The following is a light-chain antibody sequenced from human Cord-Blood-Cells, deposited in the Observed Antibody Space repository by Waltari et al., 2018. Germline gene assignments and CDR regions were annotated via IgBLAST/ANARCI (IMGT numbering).Light chain of an antibody. Sequence: SALTHPASVSGSPGQSITLSCTGTRSDVGSYNLFSWYQQHPGKAPKLMIYEGSKRPSGVSNRFSGSKSGNTASLTIAGLQAEDEADYYCCSYAGSSTLVFGGGTKLTVL. CDR3: CSYAGSSTLV. J-gene: IGLJ3*02. CDR2: EGS. V-gene: IGLV2-23*01. CDR1: RSDVGSYNL.